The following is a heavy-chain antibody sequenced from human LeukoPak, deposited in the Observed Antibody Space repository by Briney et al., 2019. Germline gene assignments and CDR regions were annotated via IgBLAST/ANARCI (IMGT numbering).Heavy chain of an antibody. CDR2: IYTGGSA. Sequence: GGSLRLSCAASGFTVSTYYMSWVRQAPGKGLEWVSVIYTGGSAYYADSVKGRFTISRDNSKNTLYLQMNSLRAEDTAVYYCARSSGYLWGQGTLVTVSS. V-gene: IGHV3-53*01. D-gene: IGHD5-12*01. CDR3: ARSSGYL. CDR1: GFTVSTYY. J-gene: IGHJ5*02.